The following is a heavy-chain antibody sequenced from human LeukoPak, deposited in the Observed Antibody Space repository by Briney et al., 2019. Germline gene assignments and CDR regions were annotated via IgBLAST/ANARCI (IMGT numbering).Heavy chain of an antibody. D-gene: IGHD3-9*01. Sequence: SETLSLTCTVSGGSISSGDYYWSWIRQPAGQGLEWIGRIYTTGSTNYNPSLKSRVTMSVDTSKNQFFLKLSSVTAADTAVYYCARVSVLTGFFDYWGQGTLVTVSS. J-gene: IGHJ4*02. CDR2: IYTTGST. CDR3: ARVSVLTGFFDY. CDR1: GGSISSGDYY. V-gene: IGHV4-61*02.